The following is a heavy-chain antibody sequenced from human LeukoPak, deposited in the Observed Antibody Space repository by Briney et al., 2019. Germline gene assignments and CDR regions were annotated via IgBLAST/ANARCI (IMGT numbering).Heavy chain of an antibody. CDR3: ARDLGRSGWYYYYYMDV. J-gene: IGHJ6*03. CDR2: IKQDGSEK. D-gene: IGHD6-19*01. Sequence: GGSLRLSCAASGFTFSSYWMSWVRQAPGKGLEWVANIKQDGSEKYYVDSVKGRFTISRDNAKNSLYLQMNSLRAEDTAVYYCARDLGRSGWYYYYYMDVWGKGTTVTVSS. CDR1: GFTFSSYW. V-gene: IGHV3-7*01.